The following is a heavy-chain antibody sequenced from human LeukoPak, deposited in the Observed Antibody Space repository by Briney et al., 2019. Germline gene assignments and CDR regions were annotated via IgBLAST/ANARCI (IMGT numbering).Heavy chain of an antibody. D-gene: IGHD6-13*01. CDR1: GYTFTSYG. V-gene: IGHV1-69*06. CDR2: IIPIFGTA. Sequence: SVKVSCKASGYTFTSYGISWVRQAPGQGLEWMGGIIPIFGTANYAQKFQGRVTITADKSTSTAYMELSSLRSEDPAVYYWAREKGSSSWYGGFDYWGQGTLVTVSS. J-gene: IGHJ4*02. CDR3: AREKGSSSWYGGFDY.